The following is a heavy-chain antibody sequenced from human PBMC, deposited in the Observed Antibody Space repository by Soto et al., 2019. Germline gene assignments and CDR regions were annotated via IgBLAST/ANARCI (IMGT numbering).Heavy chain of an antibody. V-gene: IGHV1-3*01. J-gene: IGHJ4*02. CDR3: ARDQRSKVVVAATPPLGY. CDR2: INAGNGNT. CDR1: GYTFTSYA. D-gene: IGHD2-15*01. Sequence: ASVKVSCKASGYTFTSYAMHWVRQAPGQRLEWMGWINAGNGNTKYSQKFQGRVTITRDTSASTAYMELSSLRSEDTAVYYCARDQRSKVVVAATPPLGYWGQGTLVTGSS.